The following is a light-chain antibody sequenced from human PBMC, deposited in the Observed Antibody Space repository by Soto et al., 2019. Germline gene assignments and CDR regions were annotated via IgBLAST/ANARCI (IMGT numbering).Light chain of an antibody. J-gene: IGKJ1*01. Sequence: EIVMTQSPATLSVSPGERATLSCRASQSVSSNLAWYQQKPGQAPRLLISSASTRATGIPARFSGSGSGTEFSLTISSLQSEDFAVYYCQQYNNWPPWTFGQGTKVDIK. CDR2: SAS. CDR3: QQYNNWPPWT. CDR1: QSVSSN. V-gene: IGKV3D-15*01.